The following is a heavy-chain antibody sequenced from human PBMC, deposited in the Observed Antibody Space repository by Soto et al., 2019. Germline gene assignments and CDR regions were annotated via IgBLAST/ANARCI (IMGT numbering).Heavy chain of an antibody. J-gene: IGHJ4*02. CDR1: GYTFTSYG. Sequence: QVKLVQSGAEVKKPGASVKVSCKASGYTFTSYGISWVRQAPGQGLEWMGWISAYNGNTNYAQKLQGRVTMTTDTSTSTAYMELRSLRSDDTAVYYCARDWALRQIVGAPPFDYWGQGTLVTVSS. D-gene: IGHD1-26*01. CDR3: ARDWALRQIVGAPPFDY. V-gene: IGHV1-18*01. CDR2: ISAYNGNT.